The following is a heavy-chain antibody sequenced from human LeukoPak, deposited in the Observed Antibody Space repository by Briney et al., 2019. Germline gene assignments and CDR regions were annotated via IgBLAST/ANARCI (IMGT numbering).Heavy chain of an antibody. CDR1: GFTFSNYG. J-gene: IGHJ4*02. V-gene: IGHV3-33*03. CDR3: AKDYYPHLTIPNSFAGEY. CDR2: IWSDGR. D-gene: IGHD2/OR15-2a*01. Sequence: GRSLRLSCTASGFTFSNYGIHWVRRAPGKGLDLVAVIWSDGRSADSVKGRFTISRDNSKNTVHLQMTGLRVEDTAVYYCAKDYYPHLTIPNSFAGEYWGQGTLVTVSS.